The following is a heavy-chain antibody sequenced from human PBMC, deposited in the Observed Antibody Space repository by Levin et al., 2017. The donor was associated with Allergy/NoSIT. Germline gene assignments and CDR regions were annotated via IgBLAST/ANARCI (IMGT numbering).Heavy chain of an antibody. CDR3: ARDDYSNYGHWFDP. J-gene: IGHJ5*02. V-gene: IGHV4-59*01. Sequence: SETLSLTCTVSGGSISSYYWSWIRQPPGKGLEWIGYIYYSGSTNYNPSLKSRVTISVDTSKNQFSLKLSSVTAADTAVYYCARDDYSNYGHWFDPWGQGTLVTVSS. CDR1: GGSISSYY. CDR2: IYYSGST. D-gene: IGHD4-11*01.